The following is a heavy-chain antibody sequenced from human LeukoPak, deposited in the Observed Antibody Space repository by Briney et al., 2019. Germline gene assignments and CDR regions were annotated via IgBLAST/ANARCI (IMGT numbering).Heavy chain of an antibody. CDR2: IYYSGST. V-gene: IGHV4-39*07. CDR1: GGSISSSSYY. Sequence: PSETLSLTCTVSGGSISSSSYYWGWIRQPPGKGLEWIGSIYYSGSTNYNPSLKSRVTISVDTSKNQFSLKLSSVTAADTAVYYCARGNMNHDAFDIWGQGTMVTVSS. D-gene: IGHD1-14*01. CDR3: ARGNMNHDAFDI. J-gene: IGHJ3*02.